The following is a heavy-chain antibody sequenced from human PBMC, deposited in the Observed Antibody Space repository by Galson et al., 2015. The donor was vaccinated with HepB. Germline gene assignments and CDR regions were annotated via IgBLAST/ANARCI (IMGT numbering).Heavy chain of an antibody. CDR3: ARGGTRLRYCEGLPFYYGMDV. J-gene: IGHJ6*02. CDR2: IIPILGIA. D-gene: IGHD3-9*01. CDR1: GGSFSSST. V-gene: IGHV1-69*02. Sequence: SVTVSCKASGGSFSSSTLSWVRQAPGHGLEWMGRIIPILGIANYAQKFQGRVTITADKSTSTAYMELSSLRSEDTAVYYCARGGTRLRYCEGLPFYYGMDVWGQGTTVTVSS.